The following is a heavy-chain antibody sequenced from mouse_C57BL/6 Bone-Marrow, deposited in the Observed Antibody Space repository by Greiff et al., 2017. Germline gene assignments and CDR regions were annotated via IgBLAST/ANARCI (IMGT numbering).Heavy chain of an antibody. J-gene: IGHJ2*01. CDR3: ARSDYYYGSSYGDY. V-gene: IGHV1-53*01. Sequence: LQQPGTELVKPGASVKLSCKASGYTFTSYWMHWVKQRPGQGLEWIGNINPSNGGTNYNEKFKSKATLTVDKSSSTAYMQLSSLTSEASAVYYCARSDYYYGSSYGDYWGQGTTLTVSS. CDR2: INPSNGGT. D-gene: IGHD1-1*01. CDR1: GYTFTSYW.